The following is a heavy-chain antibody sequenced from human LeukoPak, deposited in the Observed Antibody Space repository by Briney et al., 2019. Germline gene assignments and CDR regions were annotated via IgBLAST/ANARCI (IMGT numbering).Heavy chain of an antibody. Sequence: GESLRLSCAASAFAFSSYAMSWVRQAPGKGLEWVSGISGSGSSTYYADSVKGRFTISRDNSKNTLYLQMNSLRVEDTAVYYCAKDRGRTWVQVANWGQGTLVTVSS. V-gene: IGHV3-23*01. J-gene: IGHJ4*02. CDR1: AFAFSSYA. CDR2: ISGSGSST. D-gene: IGHD2-15*01. CDR3: AKDRGRTWVQVAN.